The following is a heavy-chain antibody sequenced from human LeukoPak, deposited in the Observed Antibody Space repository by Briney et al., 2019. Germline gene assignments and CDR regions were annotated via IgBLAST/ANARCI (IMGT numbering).Heavy chain of an antibody. CDR1: GYTFTSSD. Sequence: ASVNVSYKASGYTFTSSDINWVRQAPGQGLEWMGWMNPNSGKTGSARKFQGRVAMTKDISISTAYIEVSSLGYEDTATYYCARGRPGLASAGTYDFSGQGNLCTVSS. CDR2: MNPNSGKT. CDR3: ARGRPGLASAGTYDF. J-gene: IGHJ4*02. V-gene: IGHV1-8*01. D-gene: IGHD6-13*01.